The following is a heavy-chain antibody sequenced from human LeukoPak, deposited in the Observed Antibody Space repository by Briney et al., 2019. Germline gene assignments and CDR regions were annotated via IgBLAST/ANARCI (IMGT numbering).Heavy chain of an antibody. J-gene: IGHJ3*02. CDR3: ARREGVSVAFDI. CDR1: GYSFPWYW. Sequence: GESLKISRKGFGYSFPWYWFGWVRQMPGQGLEWMGIIYPGDSDTRYSPSFQGQVTISADKSISTAYLQWSSLKASDTAIYYCARREGVSVAFDIWGQGTMVTVSS. CDR2: IYPGDSDT. V-gene: IGHV5-51*01. D-gene: IGHD2-8*01.